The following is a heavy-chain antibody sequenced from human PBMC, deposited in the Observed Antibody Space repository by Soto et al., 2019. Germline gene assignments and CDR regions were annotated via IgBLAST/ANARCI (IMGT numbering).Heavy chain of an antibody. CDR2: IWYDGSDK. D-gene: IGHD4-4*01. CDR1: GCTRSSNG. CDR3: ARDRYPNYPPDAFDI. Sequence: GGPRRLSCGASGCTRSSNGMHWVRQAPGKGLEWVAFIWYDGSDKYYADSVKGRFTISRDNSKNTLYLQMNSLRAEDTAVYYCARDRYPNYPPDAFDIWGQGTLVTLSS. J-gene: IGHJ3*02. V-gene: IGHV3-33*01.